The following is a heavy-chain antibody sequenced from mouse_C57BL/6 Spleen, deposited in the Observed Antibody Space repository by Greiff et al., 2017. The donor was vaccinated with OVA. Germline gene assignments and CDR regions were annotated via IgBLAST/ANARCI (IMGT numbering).Heavy chain of an antibody. V-gene: IGHV5-6*01. CDR2: ISSGGSYT. CDR1: GFTFSSYG. Sequence: EVQRVESGGDLVKPGGSLKLSCAASGFTFSSYGMSWVRQTPDKRLEWVATISSGGSYTYYPDSVKGRFTISRDNAKNTLYLQMSSLKSEDTAMYYCARQGLYGNYGYFDVWGTGTTVTVSS. D-gene: IGHD2-1*01. J-gene: IGHJ1*03. CDR3: ARQGLYGNYGYFDV.